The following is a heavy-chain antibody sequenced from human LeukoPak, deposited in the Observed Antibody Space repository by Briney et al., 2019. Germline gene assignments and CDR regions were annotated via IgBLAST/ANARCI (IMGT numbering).Heavy chain of an antibody. V-gene: IGHV4-31*03. J-gene: IGHJ4*02. CDR1: GDSIRSGGYG. D-gene: IGHD6-13*01. CDR3: AREYSSSSATIYFDY. CDR2: IYYRGST. Sequence: TLCRTPTVTGDSIRSGGYGRSWIRQHPGKGMEWNGYIYYRGSTYYNPSLKSRVTISVDTSKNQFSLKLSSVTAADTAVYYCAREYSSSSATIYFDYWGQGTLVTVSS.